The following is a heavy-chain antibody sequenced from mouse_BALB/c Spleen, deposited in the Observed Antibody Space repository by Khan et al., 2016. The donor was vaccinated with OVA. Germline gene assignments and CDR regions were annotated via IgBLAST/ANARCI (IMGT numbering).Heavy chain of an antibody. J-gene: IGHJ4*01. V-gene: IGHV1-7*01. CDR1: GYTFTSYW. CDR2: INPSTGYT. Sequence: QVQLQPSGAELAKPGASVKMSCKASGYTFTSYWMHWVKQRPGQGLEWIGYINPSTGYTKYNQKFKDKATLTTDKSSSTAYMQLSSLTSEESAVYYCAASIHFYCSIDYWGQGTSVTVSS. CDR3: AASIHFYCSIDY. D-gene: IGHD2-12*01.